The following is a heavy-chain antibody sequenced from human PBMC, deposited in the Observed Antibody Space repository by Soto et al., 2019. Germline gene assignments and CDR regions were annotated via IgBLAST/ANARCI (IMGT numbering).Heavy chain of an antibody. V-gene: IGHV3-30*18. Sequence: PGGSLRLSCAASGFTFSSYGMHWVRQAPGKGLEWVAVISYDGSNKYYADSVKGRFTISRDNSKNTRYLQMNSLRDEDTAVYYCAKDGYCSGGSCSSLDPWGQGTLVTVSS. D-gene: IGHD2-15*01. CDR3: AKDGYCSGGSCSSLDP. J-gene: IGHJ5*02. CDR1: GFTFSSYG. CDR2: ISYDGSNK.